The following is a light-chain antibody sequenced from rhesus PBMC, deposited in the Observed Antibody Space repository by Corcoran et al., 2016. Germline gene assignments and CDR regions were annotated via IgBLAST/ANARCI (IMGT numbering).Light chain of an antibody. CDR2: SAS. Sequence: DVQMTQSPSSLSASVGDTVTITCRASQSFSSTLAWYQQKPGKAPKLLIYSASSLQSGVPSRFSGSKSGTVFTLTISSLQPEDTGTYYCQQYYDCPLTFGGGTKVEIK. CDR1: QSFSST. V-gene: IGKV1-46*02. J-gene: IGKJ4*01. CDR3: QQYYDCPLT.